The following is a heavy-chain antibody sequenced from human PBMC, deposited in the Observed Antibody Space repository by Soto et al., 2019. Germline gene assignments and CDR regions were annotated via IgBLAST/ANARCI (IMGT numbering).Heavy chain of an antibody. J-gene: IGHJ6*02. D-gene: IGHD4-4*01. CDR2: ISYDGRKN. CDR1: GFTFSSYA. Sequence: QEQLVESGGGVVQPGRSLRLSCAASGFTFSSYAMHWVRQAPGKGLEWVAIISYDGRKNFYADSVKGRFSISRDNSKKTLYLQMDSLRPEDTALYYCARCRTCREYSFSYYGLDVWGQGTAVTVSS. V-gene: IGHV3-30*04. CDR3: ARCRTCREYSFSYYGLDV.